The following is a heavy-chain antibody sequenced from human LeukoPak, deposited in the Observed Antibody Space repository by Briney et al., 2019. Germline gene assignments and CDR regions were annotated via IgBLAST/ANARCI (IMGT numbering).Heavy chain of an antibody. Sequence: GGSLRLSCAASGFTFSSYAIHWVRQAPGKGLGWVAVISYDGSNKYYADSVKGRFTISRDNSKNTLYLQMNSLRAEDTAVYYCARSGYYDYVWGSYRYPFDYWGQGTLVIVSS. D-gene: IGHD3-16*02. CDR3: ARSGYYDYVWGSYRYPFDY. J-gene: IGHJ4*02. V-gene: IGHV3-30-3*01. CDR2: ISYDGSNK. CDR1: GFTFSSYA.